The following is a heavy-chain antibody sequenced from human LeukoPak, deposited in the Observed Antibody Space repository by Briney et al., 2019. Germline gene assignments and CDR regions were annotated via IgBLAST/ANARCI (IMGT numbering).Heavy chain of an antibody. Sequence: PSETLSLTCTVSGGSISSYYWSWIRQPPGKGLEWIGSIYYSGSTYYNPSLKSRVTISVDTSKNQFSLKLSSVTAADTAVYYCARDIVVVPAAMATNWFDPWGQGTLVTVSS. CDR3: ARDIVVVPAAMATNWFDP. J-gene: IGHJ5*02. CDR2: IYYSGST. D-gene: IGHD2-2*01. CDR1: GGSISSYY. V-gene: IGHV4-59*12.